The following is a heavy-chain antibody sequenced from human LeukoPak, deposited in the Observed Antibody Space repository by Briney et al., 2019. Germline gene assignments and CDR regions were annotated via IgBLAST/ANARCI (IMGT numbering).Heavy chain of an antibody. J-gene: IGHJ5*02. Sequence: SETLSLTCIVSGGSISSSYWSWIRQPPGKGLEWIGYIYYSGSTNYNPSLKSRVIISVDTSKNQFSLKLSSVTAADTAVYYCARGSIFGVATNWFDPWGQGTLVTVSS. D-gene: IGHD3-3*01. CDR2: IYYSGST. V-gene: IGHV4-59*01. CDR3: ARGSIFGVATNWFDP. CDR1: GGSISSSY.